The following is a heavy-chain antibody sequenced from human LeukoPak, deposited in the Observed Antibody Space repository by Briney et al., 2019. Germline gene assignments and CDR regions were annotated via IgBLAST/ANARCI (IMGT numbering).Heavy chain of an antibody. CDR2: IYPGDSDT. CDR1: GYSFTSYW. Sequence: GESLKISCKGTGYSFTSYWIGCVRQMPGKGLEWMGIIYPGDSDTRYSPSFQGQVTISADKSISTAYLQWSSLKASDTAMYYCARSSSSSGIDYWGQGTLVTVSS. CDR3: ARSSSSSGIDY. V-gene: IGHV5-51*01. J-gene: IGHJ4*02. D-gene: IGHD6-6*01.